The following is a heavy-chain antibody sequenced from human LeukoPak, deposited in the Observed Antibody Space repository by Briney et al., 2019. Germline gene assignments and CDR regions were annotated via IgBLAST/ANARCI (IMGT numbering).Heavy chain of an antibody. CDR3: ARGGYYYDAQPSAY. CDR2: IYSDGTT. Sequence: SETLSLTCSVSGASTTSYYWNWIRQAPGKGLEWIGYIYSDGTTSYSPSLRSRVTISIDTSRNQFSLKLSSVTAADAAVYYCARGGYYYDAQPSAYWGQGTLVIVSS. D-gene: IGHD3-22*01. CDR1: GASTTSYY. J-gene: IGHJ4*02. V-gene: IGHV4-59*01.